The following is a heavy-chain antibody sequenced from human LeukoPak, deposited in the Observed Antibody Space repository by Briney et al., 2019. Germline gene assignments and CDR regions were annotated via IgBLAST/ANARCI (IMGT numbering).Heavy chain of an antibody. D-gene: IGHD3-10*01. Sequence: ASVKVSCKASGYTFTSYYMHWVRQSPGQGLEWLGIINPSGGSTSYAQKFQGRVTMTRDTSTSTVYMELSSLRSEDTAVYYCARDITMVRGEFDYWGQGTLVTVSS. CDR3: ARDITMVRGEFDY. J-gene: IGHJ4*02. V-gene: IGHV1-46*01. CDR1: GYTFTSYY. CDR2: INPSGGST.